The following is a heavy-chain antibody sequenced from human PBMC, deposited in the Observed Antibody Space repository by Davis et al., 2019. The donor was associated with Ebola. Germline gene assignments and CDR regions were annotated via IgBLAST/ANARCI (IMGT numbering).Heavy chain of an antibody. CDR2: ISAYNVNT. CDR3: AREAGEFYYYGMDV. J-gene: IGHJ6*02. CDR1: GYTYTSYG. D-gene: IGHD3-10*01. Sequence: AASVKVSCKASGYTYTSYGISWVRQAPGQGLEWMGWISAYNVNTNYAQKLQGRVTMTTDTSTGTAYMELSSLRSEDTAEYYCAREAGEFYYYGMDVWGQGTTVTVSS. V-gene: IGHV1-18*01.